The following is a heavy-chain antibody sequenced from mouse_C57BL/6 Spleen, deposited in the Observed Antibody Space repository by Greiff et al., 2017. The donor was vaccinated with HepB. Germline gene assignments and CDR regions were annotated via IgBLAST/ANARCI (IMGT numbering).Heavy chain of an antibody. D-gene: IGHD2-3*01. CDR1: GYTFTSYW. CDR2: IHPNSGST. J-gene: IGHJ2*01. V-gene: IGHV1-64*01. Sequence: QVQLQQPGAELVKPGASVKLSCKASGYTFTSYWMHWVKQRPGQGLEWIGMIHPNSGSTNYNEKFKSKATLTVDKSSSTAYMQLSSLTSEDSAVYDCARRGDGYGYYFDYWGQGTTLTVSS. CDR3: ARRGDGYGYYFDY.